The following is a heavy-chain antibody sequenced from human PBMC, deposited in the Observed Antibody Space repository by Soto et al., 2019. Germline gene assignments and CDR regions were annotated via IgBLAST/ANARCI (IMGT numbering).Heavy chain of an antibody. CDR1: SGSFSGYY. V-gene: IGHV4-34*01. J-gene: IGHJ4*02. D-gene: IGHD6-25*01. CDR2: ISQSGNT. Sequence: SETLSLTCSIYSGSFSGYYWSWIRQPPGNGLEWIGEISQSGNTNYSPSLKSRVSISIDTSMKQFSLNLASVSAADTAFYYCARAPKVSGSPQTRPDFWGQGTLVTVSS. CDR3: ARAPKVSGSPQTRPDF.